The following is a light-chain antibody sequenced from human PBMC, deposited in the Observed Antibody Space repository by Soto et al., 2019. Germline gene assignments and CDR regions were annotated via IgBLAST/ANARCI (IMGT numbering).Light chain of an antibody. CDR3: CSRV. Sequence: QSALTQPASVSGSPGQSITISCTGTSSDVATYNLVSWYQQRPGTAPQLIIYEVTKRPSGVSTRFSGSQSGSTASLTISGLQADDEADYYCCSRVFGGGTKLTVL. CDR1: SSDVATYNL. J-gene: IGLJ3*02. V-gene: IGLV2-23*02. CDR2: EVT.